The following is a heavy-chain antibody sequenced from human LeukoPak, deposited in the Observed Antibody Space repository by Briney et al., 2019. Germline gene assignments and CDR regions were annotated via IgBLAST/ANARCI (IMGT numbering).Heavy chain of an antibody. J-gene: IGHJ4*02. CDR2: VWHDASKN. Sequence: PGRSLRLSCAGSGFTFSFYGMNWVRQAPGKGLEWVAGVWHDASKNLYRDSMKGRFTISRDNSKNMFSLQMDSLRDDDTAVYYCARDDDTSGHYSYFDYWGQGALVIVSS. D-gene: IGHD6-19*01. CDR3: ARDDDTSGHYSYFDY. V-gene: IGHV3-33*01. CDR1: GFTFSFYG.